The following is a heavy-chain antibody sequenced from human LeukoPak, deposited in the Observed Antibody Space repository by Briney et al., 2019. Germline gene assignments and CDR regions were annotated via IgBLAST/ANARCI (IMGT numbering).Heavy chain of an antibody. J-gene: IGHJ2*01. CDR2: IYYSGST. CDR3: ARLRGAALRYFDL. Sequence: SETLSLTCTVSGGSISSYYWSWIRQPPGKGLEWIGYIYYSGSTNYNPSLKSRVTISVDTSKNQFSLKLSSVTAADTAVYYCARLRGAALRYFDLWGHGTLVTVSS. V-gene: IGHV4-59*01. D-gene: IGHD3-10*01. CDR1: GGSISSYY.